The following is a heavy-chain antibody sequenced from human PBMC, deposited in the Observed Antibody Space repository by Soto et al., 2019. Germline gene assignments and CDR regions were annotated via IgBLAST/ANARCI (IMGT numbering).Heavy chain of an antibody. CDR2: ISSSSSNI. Sequence: EVQLVESGGDLVQPGGSLRLSCTASGFTFSSYSMNWVRQAPGKGLEWVSYISSSSSNIYYADSVKGRFAISRDNAKNSLYLQMNSLRVEDTAVYYCARDRAEYCGGVSCNEFDSWGQGTLVTVSS. V-gene: IGHV3-48*01. J-gene: IGHJ4*02. CDR1: GFTFSSYS. CDR3: ARDRAEYCGGVSCNEFDS. D-gene: IGHD2-15*01.